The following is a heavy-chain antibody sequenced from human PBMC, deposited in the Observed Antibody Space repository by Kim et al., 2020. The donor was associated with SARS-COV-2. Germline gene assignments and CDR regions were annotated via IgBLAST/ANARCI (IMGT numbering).Heavy chain of an antibody. Sequence: GGSLRLSCTASGFIFTAYEISWVRQAPGKGLEWVSYTNTSDSTIYSADSVKGRFTVSRDNARNSVYLQMNSLRDEDTAVYYCARGLYCSSRKCSFGLDVWRQGPSVTVSS. CDR1: GFIFTAYE. J-gene: IGHJ6*01. CDR2: TNTSDSTI. D-gene: IGHD2-2*01. CDR3: ARGLYCSSRKCSFGLDV. V-gene: IGHV3-48*03.